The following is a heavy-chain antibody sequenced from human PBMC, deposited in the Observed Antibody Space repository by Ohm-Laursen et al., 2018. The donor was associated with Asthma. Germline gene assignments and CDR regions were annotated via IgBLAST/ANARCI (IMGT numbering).Heavy chain of an antibody. J-gene: IGHJ4*02. V-gene: IGHV3-21*01. CDR3: AAWGSENF. D-gene: IGHD7-27*01. CDR2: ISSNSAYI. Sequence: SLRLSCSAPGFTFRSYTMNWVRQAPGKGLEWVSTISSNSAYIYYADSVKGRFTISRDNARDLVFLLLNSLRVEDTAVYYCAAWGSENFWGQGTLVTVS. CDR1: GFTFRSYT.